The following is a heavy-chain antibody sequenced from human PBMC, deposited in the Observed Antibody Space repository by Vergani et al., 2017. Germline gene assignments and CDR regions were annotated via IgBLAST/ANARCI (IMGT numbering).Heavy chain of an antibody. Sequence: QLQLQASGPGLGKPSATLSLTCPVSGDSINSSTYYWGWIRQTPEKGLEWIGNVYYTGSTYYNPSLTSRVTMSIDTSKNVFSLRMTSVTVADKAVYYCARQTEGDHYYYYLVAWAKGAAVTVSS. V-gene: IGHV4-39*01. CDR2: VYYTGST. CDR3: ARQTEGDHYYYYLVA. CDR1: GDSINSSTYY. J-gene: IGHJ6*03. D-gene: IGHD1-26*01.